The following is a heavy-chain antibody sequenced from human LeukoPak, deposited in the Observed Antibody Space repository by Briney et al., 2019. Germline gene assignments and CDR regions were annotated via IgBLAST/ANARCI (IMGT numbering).Heavy chain of an antibody. J-gene: IGHJ4*02. V-gene: IGHV4-38-2*01. CDR1: GYSISSGYY. Sequence: PSDTLSLTCAVSGYSISSGYYWGWIRQPPGKGVEWIGRIYHSGSTYYNPSLKSRVTISVDTSKNQFSLKLSSVTAADTAVYYCAGAGDFWSGYYADFDYWGRGTLVTVSS. CDR3: AGAGDFWSGYYADFDY. CDR2: IYHSGST. D-gene: IGHD3-3*01.